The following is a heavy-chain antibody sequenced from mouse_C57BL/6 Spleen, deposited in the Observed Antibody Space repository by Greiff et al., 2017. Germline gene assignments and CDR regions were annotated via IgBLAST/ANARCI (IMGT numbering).Heavy chain of an antibody. CDR2: INPSNGGT. CDR1: GYTFTSYW. D-gene: IGHD3-3*01. J-gene: IGHJ1*03. Sequence: QLQQPGTELVKPGASVTLSCKASGYTFTSYWMHWVKQRPGQGLEWIGNINPSNGGTNYNEKFKSKATLTVDKSSSTAYMQLSSLTSEDSAVDYCARGTWDWYFDVWGTGTTVTVSS. CDR3: ARGTWDWYFDV. V-gene: IGHV1-53*01.